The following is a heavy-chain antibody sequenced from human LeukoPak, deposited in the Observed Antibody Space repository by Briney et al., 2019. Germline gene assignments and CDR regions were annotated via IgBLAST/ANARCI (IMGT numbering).Heavy chain of an antibody. D-gene: IGHD3-22*01. Sequence: PGGSLRLSCAASGFTFSSYAMSWVRQAPGKGLEWVSAISGSGGSTYYADSVKGRFTISRDNSKNTLYLQMNSLRAEDTAVYYCAKDSYPHDSSGSGLDYWGQGTLVTVSS. CDR3: AKDSYPHDSSGSGLDY. J-gene: IGHJ4*02. CDR1: GFTFSSYA. CDR2: ISGSGGST. V-gene: IGHV3-23*01.